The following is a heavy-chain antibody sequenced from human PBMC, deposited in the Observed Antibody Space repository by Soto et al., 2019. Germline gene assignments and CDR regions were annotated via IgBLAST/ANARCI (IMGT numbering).Heavy chain of an antibody. J-gene: IGHJ4*02. D-gene: IGHD6-13*01. CDR1: GFTFSSYG. CDR2: ISYDGRNK. CDR3: AKVSDSSSWLVLYFDY. V-gene: IGHV3-30*18. Sequence: PGGSLRLSCAASGFTFSSYGMHWVRQAPGKGLEWVAVISYDGRNKYYADSVKGRFTISRDNSKNTLYLQMNSLRDEDTDMYYCAKVSDSSSWLVLYFDYWGQGTLVTVSS.